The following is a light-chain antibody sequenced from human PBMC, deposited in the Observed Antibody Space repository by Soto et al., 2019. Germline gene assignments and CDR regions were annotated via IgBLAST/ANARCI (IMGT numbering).Light chain of an antibody. CDR1: QSVSSN. J-gene: IGKJ2*01. V-gene: IGKV3-15*01. Sequence: DIVMTQSPATLSVSPGERATLSCRASQSVSSNLAWYQQKPGQAPRLLIYGASTRATGIPARFSGSGAGTAFSLTISSRQSEDFSVYYCQQYNNWSPYTFGQGTKLEIK. CDR2: GAS. CDR3: QQYNNWSPYT.